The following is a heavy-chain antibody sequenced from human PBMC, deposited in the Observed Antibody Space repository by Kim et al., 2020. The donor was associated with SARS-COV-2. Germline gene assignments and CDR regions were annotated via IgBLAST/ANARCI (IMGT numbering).Heavy chain of an antibody. CDR2: FDPEDGET. CDR3: ATIVTGYSSGWYAPNWFDP. J-gene: IGHJ5*02. D-gene: IGHD6-19*01. Sequence: ASVKVSCKVSGYTLTELSMHWVRQAPGKGLEWMGGFDPEDGETIYAQKFQGRVTMTEETSTDTAYMELSSLRSEDTAVYYCATIVTGYSSGWYAPNWFDPWGQGTLVTVSS. V-gene: IGHV1-24*01. CDR1: GYTLTELS.